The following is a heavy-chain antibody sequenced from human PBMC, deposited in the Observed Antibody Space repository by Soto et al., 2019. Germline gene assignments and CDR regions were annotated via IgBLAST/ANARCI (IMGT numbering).Heavy chain of an antibody. CDR3: AKRRGAGGHFDY. Sequence: LRLTCTSYGVPFRSYSMVSVRRGPGKGLEWVAVVSIGGSTHYADSVRGRFTISRDNSKNTLSLQMNSLTAEDTAVYFCAKRRGAGGHFDYWRQGERVTVSA. J-gene: IGHJ4*02. CDR1: GVPFRSYS. CDR2: VSIGGST. V-gene: IGHV3-23*01. D-gene: IGHD2-15*01.